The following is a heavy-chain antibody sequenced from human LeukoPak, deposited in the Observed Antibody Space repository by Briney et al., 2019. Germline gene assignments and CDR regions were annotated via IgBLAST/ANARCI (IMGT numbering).Heavy chain of an antibody. CDR3: AREGMGALGAFDI. D-gene: IGHD1-26*01. CDR1: GSTVSSNY. V-gene: IGHV3-53*01. Sequence: KPGGSLRLSCAASGSTVSSNYMSWVRQAPGKGLEWVSVIYSGGSTYYADSMKGRFTISRDNSKNTLYLQMNSLRAEDTAVYYCAREGMGALGAFDIWGQGTMVTVSS. J-gene: IGHJ3*02. CDR2: IYSGGST.